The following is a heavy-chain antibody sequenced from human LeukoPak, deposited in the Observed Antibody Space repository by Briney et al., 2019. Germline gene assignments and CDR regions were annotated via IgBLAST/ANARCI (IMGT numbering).Heavy chain of an antibody. J-gene: IGHJ4*01. CDR1: GFTFTNYL. CDR3: ARDRESNWYPYLDA. V-gene: IGHV3-7*01. Sequence: PGGSLRLSCATSGFTFTNYLMSWVRQAPGKGLEWVANIKEDGSTKWYVDSVRGRFTISRDNAKNSLYLQMDGLRAEDTAVYYCARDRESNWYPYLDAWGHGTLVTVSP. D-gene: IGHD6-13*01. CDR2: IKEDGSTK.